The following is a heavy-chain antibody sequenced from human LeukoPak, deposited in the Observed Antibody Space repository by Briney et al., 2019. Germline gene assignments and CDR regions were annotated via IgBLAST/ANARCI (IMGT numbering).Heavy chain of an antibody. J-gene: IGHJ5*02. Sequence: GGSLRLSCAASGFTFSSFAISWVRQAPGKGLEWVANIKQDGSEKYYVDSVKGRFTISRDNAKNSLYLQMNSLRAEDTAVYYCARERPFDPWGQGTLVTVSS. CDR2: IKQDGSEK. CDR1: GFTFSSFA. D-gene: IGHD1-1*01. V-gene: IGHV3-7*01. CDR3: ARERPFDP.